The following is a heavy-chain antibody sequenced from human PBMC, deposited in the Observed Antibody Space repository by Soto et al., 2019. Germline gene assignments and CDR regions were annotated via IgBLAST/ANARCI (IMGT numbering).Heavy chain of an antibody. V-gene: IGHV3-48*03. CDR2: ISSSGSTI. J-gene: IGHJ6*02. CDR3: TRDSSGEWYSPRYGMDV. D-gene: IGHD6-13*01. Sequence: PGGSLRLSCAASGFTFSSYEMNWVRQAPGKGLEWVSYISSSGSTIYYADSVKGRFTISRDNAKNSLYLQMNSLRAEDTAVYYCTRDSSGEWYSPRYGMDVWGQGTTVTVSS. CDR1: GFTFSSYE.